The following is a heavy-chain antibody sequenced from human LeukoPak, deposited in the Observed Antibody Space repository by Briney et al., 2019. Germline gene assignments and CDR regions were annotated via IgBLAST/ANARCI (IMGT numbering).Heavy chain of an antibody. V-gene: IGHV4-39*01. Sequence: SETLSLTCTVSGGSISNSSYYWGWIRQPPGKGLEWIGSIYYSGSTYYNPSLKSRVTISVDTSKNQFSLKLSSVTAADTAVYYCARIRAAGKRYYFDYWGQGTLVTVSS. CDR2: IYYSGST. D-gene: IGHD6-13*01. CDR3: ARIRAAGKRYYFDY. CDR1: GGSISNSSYY. J-gene: IGHJ4*02.